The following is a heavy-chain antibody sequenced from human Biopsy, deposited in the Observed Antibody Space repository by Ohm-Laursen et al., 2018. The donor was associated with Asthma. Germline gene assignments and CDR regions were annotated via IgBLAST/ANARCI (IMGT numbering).Heavy chain of an antibody. J-gene: IGHJ6*02. V-gene: IGHV3-7*02. CDR1: GFTFSDYW. CDR3: ARGGLHYYEYYGMDV. D-gene: IGHD2-21*02. CDR2: IKQDGSKK. Sequence: SLRLSCAASGFTFSDYWMTWVRQAPGKGLEWVANIKQDGSKKNYVDSVRGRFTISRDNAKNSLYLQMSSLRPEDTAVYYCARGGLHYYEYYGMDVWGQGTTVTVSS.